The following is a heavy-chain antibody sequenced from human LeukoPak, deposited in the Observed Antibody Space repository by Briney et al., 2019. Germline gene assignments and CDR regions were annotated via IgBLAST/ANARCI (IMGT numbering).Heavy chain of an antibody. Sequence: PGRSLRLSCAASGFTSSSYAMHWVRQAPGKGLEWVAVISYDGSNKYYADSVKGRFTISRDNSKNTLYLQMNSLRAEDTAVYYCARDQGYCSSTSCWSWFDPWGQGTLVTVSS. D-gene: IGHD2-2*01. J-gene: IGHJ5*02. CDR1: GFTSSSYA. CDR2: ISYDGSNK. CDR3: ARDQGYCSSTSCWSWFDP. V-gene: IGHV3-30*04.